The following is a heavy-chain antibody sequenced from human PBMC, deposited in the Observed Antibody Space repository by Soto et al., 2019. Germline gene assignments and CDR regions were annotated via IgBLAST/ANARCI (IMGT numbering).Heavy chain of an antibody. J-gene: IGHJ4*02. Sequence: ASVKVSCKASGYTFTSYYMHWVRQAPGQGLEWMGIINPSGCSTSYAQKFQGRVTMTRDTSTSTVYMELSSLRSEDTAVYYCARNPVFYYDITYYFDYWGQGTLVTVSS. CDR3: ARNPVFYYDITYYFDY. CDR1: GYTFTSYY. V-gene: IGHV1-46*01. CDR2: INPSGCST. D-gene: IGHD3-9*01.